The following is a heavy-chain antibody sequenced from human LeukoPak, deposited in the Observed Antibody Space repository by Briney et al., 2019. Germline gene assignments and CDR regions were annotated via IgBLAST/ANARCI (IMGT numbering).Heavy chain of an antibody. V-gene: IGHV3-7*01. Sequence: GGSLRLSCVASGFTFSNYWMTWVRQAPGKGLEWVANIKQDGSEKYYVDSVKGRITISRDNAKNSLYLQMNSLRAEDTAVYYCARDGILEWLFYAFDIWGQGTMVTVSS. CDR2: IKQDGSEK. CDR1: GFTFSNYW. J-gene: IGHJ3*02. CDR3: ARDGILEWLFYAFDI. D-gene: IGHD3-3*01.